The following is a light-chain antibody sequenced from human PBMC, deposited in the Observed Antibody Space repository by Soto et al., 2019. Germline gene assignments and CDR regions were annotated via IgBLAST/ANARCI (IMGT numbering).Light chain of an antibody. V-gene: IGLV2-23*01. CDR1: SSDVGSYTL. Sequence: QSVLTQPASVSGSPGQSIAISCTGTSSDVGSYTLVSWYQQHPGKAPKLIIYEDSKRPSGVSTRFSGSKSDNTASLTISGLQAEDEANYYCCSYAGSNTFVFGGGTKLTVL. CDR2: EDS. J-gene: IGLJ2*01. CDR3: CSYAGSNTFV.